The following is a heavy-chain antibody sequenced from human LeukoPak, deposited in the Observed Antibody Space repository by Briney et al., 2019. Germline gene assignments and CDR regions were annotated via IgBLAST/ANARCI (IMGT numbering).Heavy chain of an antibody. D-gene: IGHD1-20*01. CDR3: ARGGYNWNY. CDR2: INHSGST. V-gene: IGHV4-34*01. CDR1: GGSFSGYY. J-gene: IGHJ4*02. Sequence: SETLSLTCAVYGGSFSGYYWSWIRQPPGKGLEWIGEINHSGSTSYNPSLKSRVTISVDTSKNQFSLKLSSVTAADTAVYYCARGGYNWNYWGQGTLVTVSS.